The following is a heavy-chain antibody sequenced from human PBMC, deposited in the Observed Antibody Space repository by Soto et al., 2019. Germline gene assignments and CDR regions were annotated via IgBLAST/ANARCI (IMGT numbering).Heavy chain of an antibody. CDR2: IIPIFGTA. CDR3: AREDTSGYYYNTPAPYFDY. CDR1: GGTFSSYA. D-gene: IGHD3-22*01. V-gene: IGHV1-69*13. Sequence: SVKVSCKASGGTFSSYAISWVRQAPGQGLEWMGGIIPIFGTANYAQKFQGRVTITADESTSTAYMELSSLRSEDTAVYYCAREDTSGYYYNTPAPYFDYWGQGTLVTVSS. J-gene: IGHJ4*02.